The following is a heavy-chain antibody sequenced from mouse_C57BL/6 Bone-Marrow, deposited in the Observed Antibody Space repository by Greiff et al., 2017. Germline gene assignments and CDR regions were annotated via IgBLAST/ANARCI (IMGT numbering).Heavy chain of an antibody. J-gene: IGHJ1*03. CDR2: IYPGSGST. CDR1: GYTFTSYW. CDR3: ARGGGNYFWYFDV. D-gene: IGHD2-1*01. Sequence: VQLQQSGAELVKPGASVKMSCKASGYTFTSYWITWVKQRPGQGLEWIGDIYPGSGSTNYNEKFKSKATLTVDTSSSTAYMQLSSLTSEDSAVYYCARGGGNYFWYFDVWGTGTTVTASS. V-gene: IGHV1-55*01.